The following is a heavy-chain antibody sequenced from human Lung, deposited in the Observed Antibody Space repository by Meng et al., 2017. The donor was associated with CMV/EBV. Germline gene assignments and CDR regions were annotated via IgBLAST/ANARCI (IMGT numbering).Heavy chain of an antibody. CDR1: YTFGDYC. V-gene: IGHV1-2*02. CDR2: INPRSGDS. CDR3: ARNNYYYDSSGPFGL. D-gene: IGHD3-22*01. J-gene: IGHJ5*02. Sequence: YTFGDYCIRWVRQAPGQGLEWMGWINPRSGDSKYAQKFQGRVTMTRDTAISATYMEVRRLTYDDTAVYYCARNNYYYDSSGPFGLWGQGALVTVSS.